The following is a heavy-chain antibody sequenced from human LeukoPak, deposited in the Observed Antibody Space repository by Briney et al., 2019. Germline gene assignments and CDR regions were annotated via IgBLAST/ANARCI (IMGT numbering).Heavy chain of an antibody. CDR3: ARGAPGDSSGYYYPEYFQH. CDR1: EFTFDNYA. V-gene: IGHV3-21*04. Sequence: GGSLRLSCAASEFTFDNYAMSWVRQAPGKGLEWVSSISSSSSYIYYADSVKGRFTISRDNAKNSLYLQMNSLRAEDTAVYYCARGAPGDSSGYYYPEYFQHWGQGTLVTVSS. CDR2: ISSSSSYI. J-gene: IGHJ1*01. D-gene: IGHD3-22*01.